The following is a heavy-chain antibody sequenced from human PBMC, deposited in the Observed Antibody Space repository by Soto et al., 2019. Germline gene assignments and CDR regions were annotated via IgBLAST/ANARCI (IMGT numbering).Heavy chain of an antibody. CDR1: GFTFSSYA. Sequence: QVQLVESGGGVVQPGRSLRLSCAASGFTFSSYAMHWVRQAPGKGLEWVAVISYDGSNKYYADSVKGRFTISRDNSKNTLYLQMNSLRAEDTAVYYCAREIDLANYYGMDVWGQGTTVTVSS. V-gene: IGHV3-30-3*01. CDR3: AREIDLANYYGMDV. D-gene: IGHD3-3*01. J-gene: IGHJ6*02. CDR2: ISYDGSNK.